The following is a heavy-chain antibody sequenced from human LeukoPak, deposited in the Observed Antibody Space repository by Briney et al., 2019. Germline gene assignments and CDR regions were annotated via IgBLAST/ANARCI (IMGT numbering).Heavy chain of an antibody. D-gene: IGHD2-2*01. J-gene: IGHJ6*02. CDR1: GYTFTSYG. CDR2: ISAYNGNT. V-gene: IGHV1-18*01. CDR3: ARVVIGYCSSTSCYPYYYYGMDV. Sequence: ASVKVSCKASGYTFTSYGISWVRQAPGQGLEWMGWISAYNGNTNYAQKLQGRVTMTTDTSTSTAYMELRSLRSDDTAAYYCARVVIGYCSSTSCYPYYYYGMDVWGQGTTVTVSS.